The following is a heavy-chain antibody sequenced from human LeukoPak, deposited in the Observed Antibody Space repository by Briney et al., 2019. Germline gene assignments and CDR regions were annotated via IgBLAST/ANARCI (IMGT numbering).Heavy chain of an antibody. CDR2: IYYSGST. Sequence: SQTLSLTCTVSGGSISSGGYYWSWIRQPPGKGLEWIGYIYYSGSTNYNPSLKSRVTISLDTSKNQFSLRLSSVTAADTAVYYCARGPYGAQPTAFDPWGQGTLVTVSS. CDR1: GGSISSGGYY. CDR3: ARGPYGAQPTAFDP. V-gene: IGHV4-61*08. D-gene: IGHD4-17*01. J-gene: IGHJ5*02.